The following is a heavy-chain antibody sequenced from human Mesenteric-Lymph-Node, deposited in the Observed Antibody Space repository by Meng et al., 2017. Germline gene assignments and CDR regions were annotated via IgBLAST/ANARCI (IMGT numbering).Heavy chain of an antibody. CDR1: GFSLSTHGVG. J-gene: IGHJ5*02. V-gene: IGHV2-5*02. Sequence: SGPTLVKPTQTLTLTCSFSGFSLSTHGVGVGWIRQPPGKALEWLVIIYWDDDRRYSPPLKSRLTITKDTSKNQVVLTMTNMDPVDTATYYCAHSVAGTSYPAWFDPWGQGTLVTVSS. D-gene: IGHD6-19*01. CDR3: AHSVAGTSYPAWFDP. CDR2: IYWDDDR.